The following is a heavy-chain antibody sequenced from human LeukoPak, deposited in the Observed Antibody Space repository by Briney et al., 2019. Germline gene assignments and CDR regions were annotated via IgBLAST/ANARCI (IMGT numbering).Heavy chain of an antibody. Sequence: PGGSLRLSCAVSGFTVSTNYMNWVPQAPGGGVEWVSLIYSGGNTDYADSVKGRFTISRDNSKNTLYLQMNSLRAEDTAVYYCARRGDNYGSPFDYWGQRTLVTVSS. CDR3: ARRGDNYGSPFDY. D-gene: IGHD5-18*01. V-gene: IGHV3-53*01. CDR2: IYSGGNT. CDR1: GFTVSTNY. J-gene: IGHJ4*02.